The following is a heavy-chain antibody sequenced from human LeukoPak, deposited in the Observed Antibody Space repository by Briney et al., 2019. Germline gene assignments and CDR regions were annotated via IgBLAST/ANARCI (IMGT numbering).Heavy chain of an antibody. V-gene: IGHV3-23*01. D-gene: IGHD4-17*01. CDR1: GFIFSNYA. Sequence: GGSLRLSCAASGFIFSNYAMSWVRQAPGKGLERVSAIGGSRGNTYYADSVRGRFTISRDNFRNTLSLQMNSLGAEDTAVYYCAKDRDDYSDPDAFDLWGQGTMVTVSS. J-gene: IGHJ3*01. CDR2: IGGSRGNT. CDR3: AKDRDDYSDPDAFDL.